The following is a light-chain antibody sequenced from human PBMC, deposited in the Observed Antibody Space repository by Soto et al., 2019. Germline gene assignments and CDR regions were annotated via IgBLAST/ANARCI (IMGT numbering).Light chain of an antibody. J-gene: IGKJ4*01. V-gene: IGKV3-20*01. CDR1: QSVANNY. Sequence: EIVLTQSPGTLSLSPGERATPSCRASQSVANNYLAWYQQKPGQAPRFLMYDASSRATGIPDRFSGSGSGTDFTLTISRLEPEDFAVYYCEQYGSTPLTFGGGTKVEIK. CDR2: DAS. CDR3: EQYGSTPLT.